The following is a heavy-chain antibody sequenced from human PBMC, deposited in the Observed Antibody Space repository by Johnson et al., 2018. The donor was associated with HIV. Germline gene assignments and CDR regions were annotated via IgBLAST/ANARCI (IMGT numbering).Heavy chain of an antibody. CDR1: GFTFDDYA. J-gene: IGHJ3*01. CDR3: ARGIVEVQPRYRLLRDDVFDV. Sequence: VQLVESGGGLVQPGRSLRLSCAASGFTFDDYAMHWVRQAPGKGLEWVSGISWNSGSIGYADSVKGRFTISRDTAKNSLYLQMDSLKAKDTALYYCARGIVEVQPRYRLLRDDVFDVWGQGTMVTVSS. V-gene: IGHV3-9*01. CDR2: ISWNSGSI. D-gene: IGHD2-15*01.